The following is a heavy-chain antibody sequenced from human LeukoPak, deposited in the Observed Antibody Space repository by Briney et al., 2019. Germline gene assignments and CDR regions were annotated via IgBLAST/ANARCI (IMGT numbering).Heavy chain of an antibody. D-gene: IGHD6-13*01. J-gene: IGHJ4*02. CDR3: ARDGGSSWSFDY. Sequence: SETLSLTCTVSIGSISNYYWSWIRQPPGKGLEWIGYIYYSGSTNYNPSLKSRVTISVDTSKNQFSLKLSSVTAADTAVYYCARDGGSSWSFDYWGQGTLVTVSS. CDR2: IYYSGST. V-gene: IGHV4-59*01. CDR1: IGSISNYY.